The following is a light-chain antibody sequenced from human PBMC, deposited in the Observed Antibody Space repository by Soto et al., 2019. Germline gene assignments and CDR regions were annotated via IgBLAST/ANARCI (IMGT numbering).Light chain of an antibody. V-gene: IGKV1-39*01. CDR3: QQSYTSPWT. CDR1: QSIASY. CDR2: AAS. J-gene: IGKJ1*01. Sequence: DIQMTQSPSSLSASVGDIVTITCRASQSIASYLTWYQQKPGKAPKILIYAASNLQSGVPSRFSGSGSGTDFTLTISSLQPEDFATYYCQQSYTSPWTFGQGTKVEIK.